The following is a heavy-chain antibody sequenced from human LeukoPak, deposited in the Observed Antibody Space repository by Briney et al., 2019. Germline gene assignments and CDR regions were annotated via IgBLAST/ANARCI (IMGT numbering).Heavy chain of an antibody. D-gene: IGHD6-6*01. CDR3: ASGSSPLYCDY. CDR1: GGSISSYH. V-gene: IGHV4-59*01. Sequence: SETLSLTCTVSGGSISSYHWSWIRQSPEKGLEWIGYIYYSGNTNYNPSLRSRVTISLDTSKNQFSLKVNSVTAADTAVYYCASGSSPLYCDYWGQGTLVTVSS. J-gene: IGHJ4*02. CDR2: IYYSGNT.